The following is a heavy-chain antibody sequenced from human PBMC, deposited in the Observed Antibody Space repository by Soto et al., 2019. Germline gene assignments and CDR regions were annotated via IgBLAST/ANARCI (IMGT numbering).Heavy chain of an antibody. V-gene: IGHV1-2*02. J-gene: IGHJ4*02. Sequence: QVRLVQSGAEVKKPGASVKVSCKTSGYNFNAFYIHWVRQAPGQGLEWMGWINPNSGGTKFAQRFQGRVTMTRDTLINTTHSEVTRLTSDDTDMYFCSRGPPLSAAAADVAYWGQGSLVTVSS. CDR3: SRGPPLSAAAADVAY. CDR2: INPNSGGT. D-gene: IGHD3-3*01. CDR1: GYNFNAFY.